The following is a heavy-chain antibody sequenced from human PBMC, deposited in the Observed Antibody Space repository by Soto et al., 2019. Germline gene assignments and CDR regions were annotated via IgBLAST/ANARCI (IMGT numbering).Heavy chain of an antibody. CDR1: WGSVSSNTAT. V-gene: IGHV6-1*01. CDR3: AGELDIHHGLGY. Sequence: SETLSLTCAISWGSVSSNTATWNWVRQSPSRGLEWLGRTYYRSNWNFDYALSVKSRITINPDTSKNQFSLQLNSLTPEDTAVYYCAGELDIHHGLGYWGPGTSVTVS. J-gene: IGHJ4*02. D-gene: IGHD3-3*02. CDR2: TYYRSNWNF.